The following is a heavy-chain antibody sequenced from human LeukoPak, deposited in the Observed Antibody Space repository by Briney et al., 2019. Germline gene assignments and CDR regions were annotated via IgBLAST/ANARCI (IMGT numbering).Heavy chain of an antibody. J-gene: IGHJ4*02. CDR3: ARASSWYFFDY. CDR1: GFTFCKFW. Sequence: GSLRLSCAASGFTFCKFWVSLVRQAPGKGLEWVANIKQDRSEKYYVDSVKGRFTISRDNAKNSLYLQMNSLRAEDTAVYYCARASSWYFFDYWGQGTLVTVSS. CDR2: IKQDRSEK. V-gene: IGHV3-7*04. D-gene: IGHD6-13*01.